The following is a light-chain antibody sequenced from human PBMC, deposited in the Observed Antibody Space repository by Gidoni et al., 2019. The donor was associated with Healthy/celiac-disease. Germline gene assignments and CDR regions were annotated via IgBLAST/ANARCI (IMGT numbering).Light chain of an antibody. V-gene: IGKV3-20*01. CDR2: GAS. CDR3: QQYGSSPDT. CDR1: QSVSSSY. Sequence: DIALTQSPGTLSFSPGERATLSCRASQSVSSSYLAWYQQKPGQAPRLLIYGASSRATGIPDRFSGSGSGTDFTLTISRLEPEDFAVYYCQQYGSSPDTFGQGTKLEIK. J-gene: IGKJ2*01.